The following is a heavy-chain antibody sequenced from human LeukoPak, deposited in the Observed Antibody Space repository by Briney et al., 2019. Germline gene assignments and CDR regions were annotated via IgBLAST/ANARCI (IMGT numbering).Heavy chain of an antibody. CDR2: IIPILGIA. CDR1: GYTFTSYG. D-gene: IGHD6-19*01. CDR3: ARGDSSGWSDAFDI. Sequence: SVKVSCKASGYTFTSYGISWVRQAPGQGLEWMGRIIPILGIANYAQKFQGRVTITADKSTSTAYMELSSLRSEDTAVYYCARGDSSGWSDAFDIWGQGTMVTVSS. V-gene: IGHV1-69*04. J-gene: IGHJ3*02.